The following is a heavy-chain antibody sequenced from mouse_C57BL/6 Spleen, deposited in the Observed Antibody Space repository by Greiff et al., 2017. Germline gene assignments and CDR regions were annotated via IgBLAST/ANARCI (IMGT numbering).Heavy chain of an antibody. J-gene: IGHJ1*03. CDR3: ARDYYVSSRYWDFDV. CDR1: GFTFSSYA. Sequence: EVQLVESGGGLVKPGGSLKLSCAASGFTFSSYAMSWVRQTPEKRLEWVATISDGGSYTYYPDNVKGRFTLSRDNAKNNLYLQMSHLKSDDTAMYYCARDYYVSSRYWDFDVWGTGTTVTVSS. CDR2: ISDGGSYT. D-gene: IGHD1-1*01. V-gene: IGHV5-4*01.